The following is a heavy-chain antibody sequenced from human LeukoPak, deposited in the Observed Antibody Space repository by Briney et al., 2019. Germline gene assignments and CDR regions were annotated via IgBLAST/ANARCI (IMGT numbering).Heavy chain of an antibody. Sequence: GGSLRLSCAASGFTFSDCYMSWIRQAPGKGLEWVSYITSSRFTTYYADSVKGRFTISRDNAKNSVSLQMDSLRAEDTAVYYCARGGYYGSGYYFDYWGQGTLVTVSS. J-gene: IGHJ4*02. CDR2: ITSSRFTT. V-gene: IGHV3-11*01. CDR1: GFTFSDCY. D-gene: IGHD3-10*01. CDR3: ARGGYYGSGYYFDY.